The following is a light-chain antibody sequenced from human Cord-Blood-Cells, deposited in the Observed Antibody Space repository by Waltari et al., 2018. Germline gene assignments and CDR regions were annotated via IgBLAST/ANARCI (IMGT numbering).Light chain of an antibody. J-gene: IGKJ1*01. V-gene: IGKV3-20*01. CDR2: GAS. Sequence: EIVLTQSPGTLSLSVGERATVTCRASESVSSTLAWYQQKPGQAPRLLIYGASTRVNGIPARCSSSGSGTDFSIIIIRLQHHDYAVYYCQHYLKLPVTFGQGTTVEI. CDR3: QHYLKLPVT. CDR1: ESVSST.